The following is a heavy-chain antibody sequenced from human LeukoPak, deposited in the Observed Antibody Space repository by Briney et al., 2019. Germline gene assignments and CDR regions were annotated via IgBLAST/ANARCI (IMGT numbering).Heavy chain of an antibody. V-gene: IGHV4-31*03. CDR2: IYYSGST. D-gene: IGHD3-22*01. J-gene: IGHJ4*02. CDR1: GGSISSGGYY. Sequence: PSQTLSLTCTVSGGSISSGGYYWSWIRQHPGKGLEWIGYIYYSGSTHYNPSLKSRVTISVDTSKNQFSLKLSSVTAADTAVYYCAGNYYDSSGYGNWGQGTLVTVSS. CDR3: AGNYYDSSGYGN.